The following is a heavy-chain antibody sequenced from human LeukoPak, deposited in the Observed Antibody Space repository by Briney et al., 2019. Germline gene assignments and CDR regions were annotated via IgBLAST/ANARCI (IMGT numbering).Heavy chain of an antibody. CDR3: ARGRSYFDY. CDR1: GGSFSGYY. J-gene: IGHJ4*02. CDR2: INHSGST. V-gene: IGHV4-34*01. Sequence: SETLSLTCAVYGGSFSGYYWSWIRQPPGKGLEWIGEINHSGSTNYNPSLKSRVTISVDTSKNQFSLKLSSVTAADTAVYYCARGRSYFDYWGQGTLATVSS.